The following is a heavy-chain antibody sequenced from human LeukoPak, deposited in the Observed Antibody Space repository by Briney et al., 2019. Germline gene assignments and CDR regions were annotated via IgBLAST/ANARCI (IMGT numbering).Heavy chain of an antibody. D-gene: IGHD6-19*01. J-gene: IGHJ4*02. CDR2: IRYDGSNK. Sequence: PGGSLRLSCAASGFTFSSYGMHWVRQAPGKGLEWVAFIRYDGSNKYYADSVKGRFTISRDNSKNTLYLQMNSLRAEDTAVYYCAKDRLSSGWYKNYFDYWGQGTLVTVSS. CDR3: AKDRLSSGWYKNYFDY. CDR1: GFTFSSYG. V-gene: IGHV3-30*02.